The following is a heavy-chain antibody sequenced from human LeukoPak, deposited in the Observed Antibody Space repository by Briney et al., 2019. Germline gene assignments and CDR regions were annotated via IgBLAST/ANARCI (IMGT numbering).Heavy chain of an antibody. J-gene: IGHJ4*02. V-gene: IGHV3-53*01. CDR1: GFTVSSNS. CDR2: YSDNT. D-gene: IGHD4/OR15-4a*01. Sequence: GGSLRLSCTVSGFTVSSNSMSWVRQAPGKGLEWVSFYSDNTHYSDSVKGRFAISRDNSKNTLYLQMNSLRAEDTAVYYCARRAGAYSHPYDYWGQGTLVTVSS. CDR3: ARRAGAYSHPYDY.